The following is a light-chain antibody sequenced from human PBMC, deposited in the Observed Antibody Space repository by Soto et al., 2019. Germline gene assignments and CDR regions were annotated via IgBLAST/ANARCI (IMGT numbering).Light chain of an antibody. CDR2: GAS. CDR3: QQYGSSGT. V-gene: IGKV3-20*01. Sequence: EVVLTQSPATLSLSPGDRAALSCKASQSVHNFLAWYQQKPGQAPRLLIYGASNRAAGIPDRFSGSGSGTDFTLTISRLEPEDFAVYYCQQYGSSGTFGQGTKVDNK. J-gene: IGKJ1*01. CDR1: QSVHNF.